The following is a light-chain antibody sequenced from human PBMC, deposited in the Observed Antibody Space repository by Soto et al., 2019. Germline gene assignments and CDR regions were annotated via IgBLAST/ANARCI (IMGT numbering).Light chain of an antibody. CDR1: SRDGGGYNY. CDR3: SSYTSSSTYV. CDR2: DVS. V-gene: IGLV2-14*01. Sequence: QAVRNQPASVSGSPGQSITISCTGTSRDGGGYNYVSWYQQHPGKAPKLMIYDVSNRPSGVSNRFSGSKSGNTASLPISGLQAEDEADYYCSSYTSSSTYVFGTGTKVTVL. J-gene: IGLJ1*01.